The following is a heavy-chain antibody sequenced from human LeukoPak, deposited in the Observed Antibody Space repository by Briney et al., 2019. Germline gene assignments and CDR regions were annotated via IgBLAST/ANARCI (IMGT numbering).Heavy chain of an antibody. D-gene: IGHD6-13*01. J-gene: IGHJ6*03. CDR1: GFTFSSYS. Sequence: GGSLRLSCAASGFTFSSYSMNWVRQAPGKGLEWVSYISSSSSTIYYADSVKGRFTISRDNAKNSLYLQMNSLRAEDTAVYYWARVSSSWIYYYYYYMDVWGKGTTVTVSS. V-gene: IGHV3-48*01. CDR3: ARVSSSWIYYYYYYMDV. CDR2: ISSSSSTI.